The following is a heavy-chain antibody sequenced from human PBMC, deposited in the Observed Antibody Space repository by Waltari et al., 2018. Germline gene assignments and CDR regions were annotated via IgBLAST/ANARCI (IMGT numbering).Heavy chain of an antibody. CDR2: IYHSGDT. CDR3: ARLDRYSDYNWFDP. J-gene: IGHJ5*02. CDR1: GYSINNGYY. D-gene: IGHD5-12*01. Sequence: QVQLQESGPGLVKPSETLSLTCTVPGYSINNGYYWGWIRQPPGKGLEWIGTIYHSGDTKYNPSLKSRVTISVDTSKNLFSLKLTSVTAADAAVYYCARLDRYSDYNWFDPWGQGTLVTVSS. V-gene: IGHV4-38-2*02.